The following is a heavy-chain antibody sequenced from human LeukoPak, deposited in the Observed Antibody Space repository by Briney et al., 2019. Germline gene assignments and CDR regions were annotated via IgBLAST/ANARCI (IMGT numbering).Heavy chain of an antibody. V-gene: IGHV3-9*01. CDR3: AKDIIYDSSGFDY. D-gene: IGHD3-22*01. Sequence: GRSLRLSCAASGFTFDDYAMHWVRQAPGKGLEWVSGISWNSGSIGYADSVKGRFTISRDNAKNSLYLQMNSLRAEDTALYYCAKDIIYDSSGFDYWGQGTLVTVSS. CDR2: ISWNSGSI. CDR1: GFTFDDYA. J-gene: IGHJ4*02.